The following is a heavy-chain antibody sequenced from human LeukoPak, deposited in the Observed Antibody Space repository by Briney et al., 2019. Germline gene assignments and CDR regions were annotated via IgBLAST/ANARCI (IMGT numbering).Heavy chain of an antibody. CDR3: VRGYTAEY. CDR1: GFIFSDLE. CDR2: ISETGSTI. V-gene: IGHV3-48*03. Sequence: QPGGSLRLSCVASGFIFSDLEMHWVRQAPGKGLEWISFISETGSTIYYADSVTGRFTISRDNAKNSLYLQMDSLRDEDTALYYCVRGYTAEYWGERALVTVSS. J-gene: IGHJ4*02. D-gene: IGHD5-18*01.